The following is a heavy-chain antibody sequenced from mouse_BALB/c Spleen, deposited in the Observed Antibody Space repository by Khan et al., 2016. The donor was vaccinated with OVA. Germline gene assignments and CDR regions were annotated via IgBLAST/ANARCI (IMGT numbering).Heavy chain of an antibody. CDR3: VRSLYYSDSYAMDY. V-gene: IGHV3-2*02. Sequence: SGPGLVKPSQSLSLTCTVSGYSITSDYAWNWIRQFPGNKLEWMGYISSTGSTSYNPSLKSRISITRDTSKNQFFLHLNSVTTEDTATYYCVRSLYYSDSYAMDYWGQGTSVTVSS. CDR2: ISSTGST. J-gene: IGHJ4*01. CDR1: GYSITSDYA. D-gene: IGHD2-13*01.